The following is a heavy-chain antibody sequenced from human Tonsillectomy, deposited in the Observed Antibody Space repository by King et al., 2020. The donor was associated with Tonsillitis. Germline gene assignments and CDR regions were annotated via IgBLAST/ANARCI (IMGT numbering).Heavy chain of an antibody. CDR2: ISSSSSTI. Sequence: VQLVESGGGLVQPGGSLRLSCAASGFTFSSYSMNWVRQAPGKGLEWVSYISSSSSTIYYADSVKGRVTISRDNAKNSLYLQMNSLRAEDTAVYYCAREYWIQLWPGASDYWGQGTLVTVSS. V-gene: IGHV3-48*01. J-gene: IGHJ4*02. D-gene: IGHD5-18*01. CDR1: GFTFSSYS. CDR3: AREYWIQLWPGASDY.